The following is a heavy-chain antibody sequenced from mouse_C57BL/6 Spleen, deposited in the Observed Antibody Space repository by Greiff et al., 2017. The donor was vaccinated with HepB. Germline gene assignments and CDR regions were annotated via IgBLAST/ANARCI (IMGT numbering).Heavy chain of an antibody. V-gene: IGHV5-16*01. J-gene: IGHJ3*01. CDR2: INYDGSST. D-gene: IGHD2-4*01. Sequence: EVQLVESEGGLVQPGSSMKLSCTASGFTFSDYYMAWVRQVPEKGLEWVANINYDGSSTYYLDSLKSRFIISRDNAKNILYLQMSSLKSEDTATYYCARGQGYDYDGTWFAYWGQGTLVTVSA. CDR1: GFTFSDYY. CDR3: ARGQGYDYDGTWFAY.